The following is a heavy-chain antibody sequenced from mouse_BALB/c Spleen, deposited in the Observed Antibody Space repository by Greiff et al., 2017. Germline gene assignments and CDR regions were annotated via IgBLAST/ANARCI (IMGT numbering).Heavy chain of an antibody. CDR3: ATMITKGYFDY. J-gene: IGHJ2*01. D-gene: IGHD2-4*01. V-gene: IGHV1-63*02. CDR1: GYTFTNYW. Sequence: VQLQQSGAELVRPGTSVKISCKASGYTFTNYWLGWVKQRPGHGLEWIGDIYPGGGYTNYNEKFKGKATLTADTSSSTAYMQLSSLTSEDSAVYFCATMITKGYFDYWGQGTTLTVSS. CDR2: IYPGGGYT.